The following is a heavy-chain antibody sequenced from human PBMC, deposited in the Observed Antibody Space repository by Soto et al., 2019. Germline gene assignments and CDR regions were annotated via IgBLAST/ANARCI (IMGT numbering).Heavy chain of an antibody. CDR2: IYSRGIT. CDR1: GFTFSNAW. CDR3: ARANWGADDAFDI. V-gene: IGHV3-66*01. Sequence: GGSLRLSCAASGFTFSNAWMSWVRQAPGKGLEWVSFIYSRGITYYANSIKGRFTISRDSSKNTLYLQMNSLRAEDTALYYCARANWGADDAFDIWGKGTMVTVSS. J-gene: IGHJ3*02. D-gene: IGHD7-27*01.